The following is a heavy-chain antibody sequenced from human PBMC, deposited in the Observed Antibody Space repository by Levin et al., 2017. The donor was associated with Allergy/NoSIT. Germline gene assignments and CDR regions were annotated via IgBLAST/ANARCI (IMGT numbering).Heavy chain of an antibody. J-gene: IGHJ3*02. V-gene: IGHV3-30*18. Sequence: GGSLRLSCAASGFTFSSYGMHWVRQAPGKGLEWVAVISYDGSNKYYADSVKGRFTISRDNSKNTLYLQMNSLRAEDTAVYYCAKGGGLDRRDAFDIWGQGTMVTVSS. CDR3: AKGGGLDRRDAFDI. D-gene: IGHD3-16*01. CDR2: ISYDGSNK. CDR1: GFTFSSYG.